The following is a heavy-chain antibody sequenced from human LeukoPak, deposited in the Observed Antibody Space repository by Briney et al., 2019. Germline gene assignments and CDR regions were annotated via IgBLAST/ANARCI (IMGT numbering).Heavy chain of an antibody. D-gene: IGHD3-3*01. CDR3: AGTIFGVAGRLDY. V-gene: IGHV1-69*05. CDR2: IIPIFGTA. J-gene: IGHJ4*02. Sequence: ASVKVSCKASGGTFSSYAISWVRQAPKQGLEWMGGIIPIFGTANYAQKFQGRVTITTDEPTSTAYMELSSLRSEDTAVYYCAGTIFGVAGRLDYWGQGTLVTVSS. CDR1: GGTFSSYA.